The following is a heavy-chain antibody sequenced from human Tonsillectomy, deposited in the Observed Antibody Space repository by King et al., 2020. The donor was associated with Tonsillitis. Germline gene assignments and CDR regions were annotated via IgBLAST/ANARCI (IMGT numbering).Heavy chain of an antibody. Sequence: VQLVESGGGLVQPGGSLRLSCAASGFTFSSYAMSWVRQAPGKGLEWVSVISGSSDGDTYYADSVKGRFTISRDNSKNTLFLQMNSLRAEDTAVYYCAKDSKGYYDRSGYGNWCDSWGLGTLVTVSS. CDR2: ISGSSDGDT. D-gene: IGHD3-22*01. CDR3: AKDSKGYYDRSGYGNWCDS. CDR1: GFTFSSYA. V-gene: IGHV3-23*04. J-gene: IGHJ5*01.